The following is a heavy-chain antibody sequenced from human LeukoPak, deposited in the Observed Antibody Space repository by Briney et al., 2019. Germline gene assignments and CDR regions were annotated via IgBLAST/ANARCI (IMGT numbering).Heavy chain of an antibody. D-gene: IGHD3-22*01. CDR2: IYYSGST. CDR3: ARAERDYYDSSGFNWYFDL. V-gene: IGHV4-59*01. Sequence: SETLSLTCTVSGGSISSYYWSWIRQPPGKGLEWIGYIYYSGSTNYNPSLKSRVTISVDTSKNQFSLKLSSVTAADTAVYYCARAERDYYDSSGFNWYFDLWGRGTLVTVSS. J-gene: IGHJ2*01. CDR1: GGSISSYY.